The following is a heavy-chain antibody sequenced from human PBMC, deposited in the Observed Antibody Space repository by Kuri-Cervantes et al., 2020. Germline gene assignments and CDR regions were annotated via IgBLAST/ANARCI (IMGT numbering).Heavy chain of an antibody. D-gene: IGHD1-14*01. CDR1: GGSTSNYY. CDR2: IYYSGTT. Sequence: GSLRLSCTVSGGSTSNYYWSWIRQPPGKGLEWIGYIYYSGTTKYNPSLKSRVTISLDTSKNQFSLRLDSVTAADTAVYYCARSRYGWFDPWGQGTLVTVSS. J-gene: IGHJ5*02. V-gene: IGHV4-59*08. CDR3: ARSRYGWFDP.